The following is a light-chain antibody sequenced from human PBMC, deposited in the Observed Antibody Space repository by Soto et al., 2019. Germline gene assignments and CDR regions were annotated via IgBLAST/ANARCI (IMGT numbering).Light chain of an antibody. Sequence: QSVLTQPPSASGTPGRRVVISCSGSRSNIGSNSVNWYQQLPGTAPKLLICKNSLRPSGVPDRFSGSKSGTSASLAISGLQSEDEADYYCATWDASLNGPVFGGGTKLTVL. CDR1: RSNIGSNS. V-gene: IGLV1-44*01. J-gene: IGLJ2*01. CDR3: ATWDASLNGPV. CDR2: KNS.